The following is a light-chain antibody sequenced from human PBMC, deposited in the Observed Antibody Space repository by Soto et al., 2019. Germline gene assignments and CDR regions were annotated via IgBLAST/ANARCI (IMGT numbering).Light chain of an antibody. J-gene: IGLJ1*01. Sequence: QSALTQPASVSGSPGQSITISCTGTSRDVGGYNYVSWYQQHPGKAPKPMIYDVSNRPSGVSNRFSGSKSGNTASLTISGLQAEDEADYYCISYTSSSTLVVFGTGTKLTVL. CDR2: DVS. V-gene: IGLV2-14*01. CDR3: ISYTSSSTLVV. CDR1: SRDVGGYNY.